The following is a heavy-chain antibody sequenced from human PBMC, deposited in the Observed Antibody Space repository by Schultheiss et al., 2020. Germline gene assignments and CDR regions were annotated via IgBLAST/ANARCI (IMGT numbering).Heavy chain of an antibody. J-gene: IGHJ6*02. CDR2: TVVGSGNT. CDR3: AADLFVVVPAAIEYYYYYYGMDV. Sequence: SVKVSCKASGFTFTSSAVQWVRQARGQRLEWIGWTVVGSGNTNYAQKFQERVTITRDMSTSTAYMELSSLRSEDTAVHYCAADLFVVVPAAIEYYYYYYGMDVWGQGTTVNVSS. CDR1: GFTFTSSA. V-gene: IGHV1-58*01. D-gene: IGHD2-2*01.